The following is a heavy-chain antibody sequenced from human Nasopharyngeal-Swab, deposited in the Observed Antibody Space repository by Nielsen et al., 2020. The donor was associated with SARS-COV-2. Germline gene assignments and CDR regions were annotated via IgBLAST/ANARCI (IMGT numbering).Heavy chain of an antibody. Sequence: GESLKISCAASGFTLSSNGMHWVRQAPGKGLEWVAYISSSSSTSYYADSVKGRFTISRDNAENSLYLQMSSLRDEDTAVYYCARDIALVSAALDYWGQGTLVTVSS. D-gene: IGHD5/OR15-5a*01. CDR3: ARDIALVSAALDY. J-gene: IGHJ4*02. CDR1: GFTLSSNG. V-gene: IGHV3-48*02. CDR2: ISSSSSTS.